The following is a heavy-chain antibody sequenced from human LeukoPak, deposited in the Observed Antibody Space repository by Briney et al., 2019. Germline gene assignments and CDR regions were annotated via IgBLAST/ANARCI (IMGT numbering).Heavy chain of an antibody. CDR2: ISHRGST. J-gene: IGHJ4*02. D-gene: IGHD3-22*01. Sequence: SETLSLTCGVYGGSFSAYYWSWIRQPPGKGLEWIGEISHRGSTNYNPSLKSRVTISLDTSKKQFSLKLSSVTAADTAVYYCARGPPYYYDSSGRYTYFDYWGQGTLVTVSS. CDR1: GGSFSAYY. V-gene: IGHV4-34*01. CDR3: ARGPPYYYDSSGRYTYFDY.